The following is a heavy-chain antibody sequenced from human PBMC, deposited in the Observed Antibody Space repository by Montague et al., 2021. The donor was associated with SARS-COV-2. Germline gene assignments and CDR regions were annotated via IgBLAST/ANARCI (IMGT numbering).Heavy chain of an antibody. Sequence: SETLSLTCTVSGGSVSSATYYCSLILHPPGNVLEWIGFIHSSGSTSYNPSLKRLVSISVDMSKNQSSLKLYSVTAADTADYYCTSSGGYYYYYQGVDVWGQGTTVTVSS. D-gene: IGHD3-10*01. CDR3: TSSGGYYYYYQGVDV. V-gene: IGHV4-61*01. CDR2: IHSSGST. J-gene: IGHJ6*02. CDR1: GGSVSSATYY.